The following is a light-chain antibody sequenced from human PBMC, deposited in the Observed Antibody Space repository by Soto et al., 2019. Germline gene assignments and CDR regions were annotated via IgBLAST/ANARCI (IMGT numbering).Light chain of an antibody. J-gene: IGKJ2*01. CDR3: QEYGNSPPYT. CDR2: DPS. CDR1: PSVSNNY. Sequence: ELVLTQSPGTLSLSAGETASVSCRASPSVSNNYLAWHQQKPGQAPRLHISDPSNRATGSPHRFSVSGSVTGFTLTISSLEPEDCAESYCQEYGNSPPYTISQATKLDIK. V-gene: IGKV3-20*01.